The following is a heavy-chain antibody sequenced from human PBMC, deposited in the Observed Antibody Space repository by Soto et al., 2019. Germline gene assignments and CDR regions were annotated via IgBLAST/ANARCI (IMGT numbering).Heavy chain of an antibody. CDR2: IIPVFGTA. V-gene: IGHV1-69*13. D-gene: IGHD6-6*01. CDR1: GGTFSSYA. J-gene: IGHJ6*02. CDR3: ARGETSGIAARLDYYYGMDV. Sequence: SVKVSCKASGGTFSSYAISWVRQAPGQGLEWMGGIIPVFGTANYAQKFQGRVTITADESTSTAYMELSSLRSEDTAVYYCARGETSGIAARLDYYYGMDVWGQGTTVTVSS.